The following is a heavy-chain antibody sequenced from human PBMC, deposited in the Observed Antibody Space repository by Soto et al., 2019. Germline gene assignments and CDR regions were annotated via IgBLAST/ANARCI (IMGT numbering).Heavy chain of an antibody. Sequence: EVQLLDSGGGLVQPGGSLRLSCAASGFTFRSYAMSWVRQSPGKGMERVSTISGSGGSAYYADSMKGRLTISRDNYKNTGYLQMNSLRVEDTAVYYCAKEGSRGWYFFDYWGQGSLVTVSS. V-gene: IGHV3-23*01. D-gene: IGHD6-19*01. CDR1: GFTFRSYA. J-gene: IGHJ4*02. CDR2: ISGSGGSA. CDR3: AKEGSRGWYFFDY.